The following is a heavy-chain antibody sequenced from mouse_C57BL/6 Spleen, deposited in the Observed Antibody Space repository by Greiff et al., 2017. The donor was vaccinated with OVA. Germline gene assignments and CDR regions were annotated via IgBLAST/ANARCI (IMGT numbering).Heavy chain of an antibody. CDR2: IWSDGST. CDR1: GFSLTSYG. Sequence: VKLMESGPGLVAPSQSLSITCTVSGFSLTSYGVHWVRQPPGKGLEWLVVIWSDGSTTYNSALKSRLSISKDNSKSQVFLKMNSLQTDDTAMYYCARTHYYGSSYPYYYAMDYWGQGTSVTVSS. J-gene: IGHJ4*01. D-gene: IGHD1-1*01. CDR3: ARTHYYGSSYPYYYAMDY. V-gene: IGHV2-6*03.